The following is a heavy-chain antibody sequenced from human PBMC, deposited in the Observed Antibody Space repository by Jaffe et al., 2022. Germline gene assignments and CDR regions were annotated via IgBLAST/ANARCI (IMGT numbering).Heavy chain of an antibody. CDR2: IYPGDSDT. J-gene: IGHJ4*02. CDR3: ARLDGNPYPYYYGSGTPGGPYYFDY. V-gene: IGHV5-51*03. CDR1: GYSFTSYW. Sequence: EVQLVQSGAEVKKPGESLKISCKGSGYSFTSYWIGWVRQMPGKGLEWMGIIYPGDSDTRYSPSFQGQVTISADKSISTAYLQWSSLKASDTAMYYCARLDGNPYPYYYGSGTPGGPYYFDYWGQGTLVTVSS. D-gene: IGHD3-10*01.